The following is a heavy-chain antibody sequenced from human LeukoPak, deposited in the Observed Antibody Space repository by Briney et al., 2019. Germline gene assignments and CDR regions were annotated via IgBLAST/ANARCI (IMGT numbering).Heavy chain of an antibody. CDR3: ARGFLYSGSYLYNWFDP. V-gene: IGHV1-2*02. CDR1: GYTFTGYY. CDR2: INPNSGGT. D-gene: IGHD1-26*01. J-gene: IGHJ5*02. Sequence: GASVKVSCKASGYTFTGYYMHWVRQAPGQGLEWMGWINPNSGGTNYAQKFQGRVTMTRDTSISTAYMELSRLRSDDTAVYYCARGFLYSGSYLYNWFDPWGQGTLVTVSS.